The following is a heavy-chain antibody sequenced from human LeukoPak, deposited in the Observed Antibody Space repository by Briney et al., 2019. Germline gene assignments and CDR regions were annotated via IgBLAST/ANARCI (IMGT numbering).Heavy chain of an antibody. J-gene: IGHJ6*04. CDR3: AELGITMIGGV. Sequence: GRSLRLSCAASGFIFSSYAMHWVRQAPGKGLEWVAVISYDGSTEYYADSVKGRFTISRDNSKNSLYLQMNSLRAEDTAVYYCAELGITMIGGVWGKGTTVTISS. V-gene: IGHV3-30*04. D-gene: IGHD3-10*02. CDR1: GFIFSSYA. CDR2: ISYDGSTE.